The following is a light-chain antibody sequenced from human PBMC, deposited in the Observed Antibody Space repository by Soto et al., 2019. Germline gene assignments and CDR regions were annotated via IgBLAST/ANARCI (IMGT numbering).Light chain of an antibody. V-gene: IGLV1-40*01. CDR1: SSNIGADYD. CDR2: GNN. CDR3: AVWDDNLNSVV. J-gene: IGLJ2*01. Sequence: QSVLTQPPSVSGAPGQRVTISCTGSSSNIGADYDVHWYQQRPGTAPKLLIFGNNNRPSGVPDRFSGSKSGTSASLAITGLQAEDEGDYYCAVWDDNLNSVVFGGGTKVTVL.